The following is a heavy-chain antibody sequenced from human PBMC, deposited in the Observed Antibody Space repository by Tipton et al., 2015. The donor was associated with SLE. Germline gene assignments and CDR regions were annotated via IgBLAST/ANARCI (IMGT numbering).Heavy chain of an antibody. Sequence: GSLRLSCAASGFTFSSYGMHWVRQAPGKGLEWVAFIRYDGSNKYYADSVKGRFTISRDNSKNTLYLQMNSLRAEDTAVYYCAKILVYSGYDPPLYFDYWGQGTLVTVSS. D-gene: IGHD5-12*01. V-gene: IGHV3-30*02. CDR3: AKILVYSGYDPPLYFDY. J-gene: IGHJ4*02. CDR1: GFTFSSYG. CDR2: IRYDGSNK.